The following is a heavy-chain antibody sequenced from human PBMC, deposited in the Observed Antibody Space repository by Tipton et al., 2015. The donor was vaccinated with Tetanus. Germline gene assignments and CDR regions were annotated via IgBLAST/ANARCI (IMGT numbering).Heavy chain of an antibody. CDR1: GGSSSSFY. J-gene: IGHJ6*02. Sequence: TLSLTCEVSGGSSSSFYWSWIRQPPVKGLEWIGEINPSGSTNYNPSLKSRVTISVDTSKNRVSLKLNSVTAADTAVYYCARGSKGSTAWFPDHYGMDVWGQGTTVTVSS. CDR2: INPSGST. V-gene: IGHV4-34*01. D-gene: IGHD6-19*01. CDR3: ARGSKGSTAWFPDHYGMDV.